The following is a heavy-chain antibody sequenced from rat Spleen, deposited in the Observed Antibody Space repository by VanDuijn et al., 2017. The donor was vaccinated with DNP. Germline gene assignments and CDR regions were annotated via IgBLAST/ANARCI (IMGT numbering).Heavy chain of an antibody. D-gene: IGHD4-4*01. Sequence: EVQLVESGGGLVQPGRSLKLSCAASGFTFSDYYMAWVRQAPKKGLEWVASISYEGSSIYYGDSVKGRFTISRDNAKSTLYLQMDNLRSGDTATYYCSVAGFGVYWGQGVMVTVSS. CDR2: ISYEGSSI. V-gene: IGHV5-22*01. J-gene: IGHJ2*01. CDR3: SVAGFGVY. CDR1: GFTFSDYY.